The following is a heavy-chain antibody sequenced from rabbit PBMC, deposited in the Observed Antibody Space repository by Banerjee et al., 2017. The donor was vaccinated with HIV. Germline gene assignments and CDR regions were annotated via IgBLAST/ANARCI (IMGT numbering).Heavy chain of an antibody. Sequence: QSLEESGGDLVKPGASLTLTCTASGFSFNNNYYMCWVRQAPGKGLEWIACIYAAVSGSTYYATWAKGRFTISKTSSTTVTLQMTSLTAADTATYFCARDLAGVIGWNFGLWGQGTLVTVS. D-gene: IGHD4-1*01. V-gene: IGHV1S40*01. J-gene: IGHJ3*01. CDR3: ARDLAGVIGWNFGL. CDR1: GFSFNNNYY. CDR2: IYAAVSGST.